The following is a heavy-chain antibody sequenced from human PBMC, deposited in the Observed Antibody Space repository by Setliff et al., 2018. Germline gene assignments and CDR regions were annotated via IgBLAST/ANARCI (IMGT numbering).Heavy chain of an antibody. CDR2: INHSGST. J-gene: IGHJ4*02. Sequence: SETLSLTCAVYGGSFSGYYWSWIRQPPGKGLEWIGEINHSGSTNYNPSLKSRVTISVDTSKNQFSLKLSSVTAADTAVYYCARYYDSSGYYDVDFDYWGQGTLVTVSS. CDR1: GGSFSGYY. CDR3: ARYYDSSGYYDVDFDY. V-gene: IGHV4-34*01. D-gene: IGHD3-22*01.